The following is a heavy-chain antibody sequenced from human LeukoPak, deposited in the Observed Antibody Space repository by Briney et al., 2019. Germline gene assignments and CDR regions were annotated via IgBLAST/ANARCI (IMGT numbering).Heavy chain of an antibody. D-gene: IGHD3-22*01. CDR3: ARDPDDTSGYYPDY. CDR1: GFTFSRHT. Sequence: GGSLRLSCAASGFTFSRHTMNWVRQAPGKGLEWVSSISRSSAYIYYADSVKGRFTISRDNAKNSLYVQMNGLRAEDTAVYYCARDPDDTSGYYPDYWGLGTLVTVSS. V-gene: IGHV3-21*01. CDR2: ISRSSAYI. J-gene: IGHJ4*02.